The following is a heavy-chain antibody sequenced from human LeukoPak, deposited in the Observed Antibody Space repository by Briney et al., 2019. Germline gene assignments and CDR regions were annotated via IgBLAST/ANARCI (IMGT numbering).Heavy chain of an antibody. CDR1: GYTFTSYG. J-gene: IGHJ6*02. V-gene: IGHV1-18*01. Sequence: ASVKVSCKASGYTFTSYGISWVRQAPGQGLEWMGWISAYNVNTNYAQKLQGRVTMTTDTSTSTAYMELRSLRSDDTAVYYCARGGAPYYDILTGYYHTYYYGMDVWGQGTTVTVSS. CDR3: ARGGAPYYDILTGYYHTYYYGMDV. D-gene: IGHD3-9*01. CDR2: ISAYNVNT.